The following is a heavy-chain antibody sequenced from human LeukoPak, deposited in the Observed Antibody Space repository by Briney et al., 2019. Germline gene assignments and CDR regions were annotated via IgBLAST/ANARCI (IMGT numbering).Heavy chain of an antibody. V-gene: IGHV3-7*01. D-gene: IGHD6-19*01. Sequence: GGSLRLSCAASGFTFSGYWMNWVRQAPGKGLEWVANIKQDGSEKDYVDSVKGRFTISRDNAKNSLYLQMNSLRAEDTAVYYCARVSSLAVAGFFDYWGQGILVTVSS. J-gene: IGHJ4*02. CDR2: IKQDGSEK. CDR1: GFTFSGYW. CDR3: ARVSSLAVAGFFDY.